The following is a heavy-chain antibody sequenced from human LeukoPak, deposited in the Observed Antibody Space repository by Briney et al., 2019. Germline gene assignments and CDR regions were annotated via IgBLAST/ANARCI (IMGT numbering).Heavy chain of an antibody. CDR2: INAGNGHT. V-gene: IGHV1-3*01. Sequence: ASVKVSCKASGYTFSGYAIHWVRQAPGQRFEWMGWINAGNGHTKYSQNFQGRVTITRDSSANIVYMDVSSLTSEDTAVYYCARGIWSATRVDYYLDNWGRGTLVTASS. D-gene: IGHD5-24*01. CDR3: ARGIWSATRVDYYLDN. J-gene: IGHJ4*02. CDR1: GYTFSGYA.